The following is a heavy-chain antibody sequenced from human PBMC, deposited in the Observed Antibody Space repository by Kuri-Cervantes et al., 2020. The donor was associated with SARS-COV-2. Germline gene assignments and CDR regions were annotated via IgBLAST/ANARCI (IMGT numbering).Heavy chain of an antibody. CDR1: GFTFSDYY. Sequence: LSLTCAASGFTFSDYYMSWIRQAPGKGLEWVSYISSSGSTIYYADSVKGRFTISRDNAKNSLYLQMNSLRAEDTAVYYCAKEGYFGSGSSDAADAFDTWGQGTMVTVSS. V-gene: IGHV3-11*04. CDR3: AKEGYFGSGSSDAADAFDT. D-gene: IGHD3-10*01. J-gene: IGHJ3*02. CDR2: ISSSGSTI.